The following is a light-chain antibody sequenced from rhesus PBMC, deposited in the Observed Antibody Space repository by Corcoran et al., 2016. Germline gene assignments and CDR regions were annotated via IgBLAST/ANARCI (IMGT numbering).Light chain of an antibody. J-gene: IGKJ2*01. CDR3: LQDSNWPS. CDR1: QSVSSS. CDR2: GAS. V-gene: IGKV3-24*01. Sequence: EIVMTQSPVPLSLSLGERATLSCRASQSVSSSLAWYQQKPGQAPRLLIYGASSRATGIPARLSGSGSGTDFTLTNSSLEPENVAVDYCLQDSNWPSFGQVTKGEIE.